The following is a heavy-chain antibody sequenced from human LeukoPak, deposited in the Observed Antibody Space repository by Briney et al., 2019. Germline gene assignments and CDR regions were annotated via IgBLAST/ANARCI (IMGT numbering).Heavy chain of an antibody. Sequence: PSETLSLTCAVYGGSFSGYYWSWIRQPPGKGLEWIGEINHSGSTNYNPSLKSRVTISVDTSKNQFPLKLSSVTAADTAVYYCARVLTRAPPMVRGVRNWFDPWGQGTLVTVSS. CDR2: INHSGST. V-gene: IGHV4-34*01. J-gene: IGHJ5*02. CDR1: GGSFSGYY. D-gene: IGHD3-10*01. CDR3: ARVLTRAPPMVRGVRNWFDP.